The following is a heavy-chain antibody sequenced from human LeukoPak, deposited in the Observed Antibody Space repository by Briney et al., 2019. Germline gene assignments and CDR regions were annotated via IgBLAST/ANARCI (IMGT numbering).Heavy chain of an antibody. CDR3: ARDPSSLRDSYDY. CDR1: GFTFSSYS. Sequence: GGSLRLSCAASGFTFSSYSMNWVRQAPGKGLEWVSSISSSSSYIYYADSVKGRFTISRDNAKNSLYLQMNSLRVEDTAMYYCARDPSSLRDSYDYWGQGTLVTVSS. J-gene: IGHJ4*02. CDR2: ISSSSSYI. V-gene: IGHV3-21*01.